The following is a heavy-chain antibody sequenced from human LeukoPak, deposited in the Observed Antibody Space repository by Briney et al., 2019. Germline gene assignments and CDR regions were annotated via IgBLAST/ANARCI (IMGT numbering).Heavy chain of an antibody. CDR1: GFTFSSYA. Sequence: GGSLRPSCAASGFTFSSYAMSWVRQAPGKGLEWVSAISGSGGSTYYADSVKGRFTISRDNSKNTLYLQMNSLRAEDTAVYYCAKDIVSGWYVSVYWGQGTLVTVSS. V-gene: IGHV3-23*01. J-gene: IGHJ4*02. D-gene: IGHD6-19*01. CDR2: ISGSGGST. CDR3: AKDIVSGWYVSVY.